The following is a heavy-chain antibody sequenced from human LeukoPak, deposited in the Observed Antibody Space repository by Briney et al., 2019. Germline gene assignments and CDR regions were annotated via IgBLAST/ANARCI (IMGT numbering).Heavy chain of an antibody. V-gene: IGHV4-4*07. CDR1: GGFISSYY. Sequence: SETLSLTCTVSGGFISSYYWSWIRQPAGKGLEWIGRIYTSGSTNYNPSLKSRVTMSVDTSKNQFSLKLSSATAADTAVYYCARGYCSGGSCYGPYYFDYWGQGTLVTVSS. J-gene: IGHJ4*02. D-gene: IGHD2-15*01. CDR2: IYTSGST. CDR3: ARGYCSGGSCYGPYYFDY.